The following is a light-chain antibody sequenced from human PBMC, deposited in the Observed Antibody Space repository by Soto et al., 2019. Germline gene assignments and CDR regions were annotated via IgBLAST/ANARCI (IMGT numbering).Light chain of an antibody. CDR3: CSYTTGRTFV. CDR1: SSDVGSYDL. CDR2: EGT. V-gene: IGLV2-23*01. Sequence: QSLLTQPASVSVSPGQSITIFCTGTSSDVGSYDLVSWYQQYPGKAPKLMIYEGTKRPSGVSYRFSGSRSGNTASLTISGLQAEDEADYYCCSYTTGRTFVFGLGTKVTVL. J-gene: IGLJ1*01.